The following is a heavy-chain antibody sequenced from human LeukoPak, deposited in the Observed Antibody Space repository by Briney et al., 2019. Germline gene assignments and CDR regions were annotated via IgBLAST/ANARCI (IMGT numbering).Heavy chain of an antibody. CDR2: IYHSGST. CDR3: ARDSGAAAGTCFDY. J-gene: IGHJ4*02. V-gene: IGHV4-4*02. CDR1: GGSITSSNW. Sequence: PSETLSLTCAVSGGSITSSNWWSWVRQPPGKGLEWIGEIYHSGSTNYNPSLKSRVTISVDKSKNLFSLKLSSVTAADTAVYYCARDSGAAAGTCFDYWGQGTLVTVSS. D-gene: IGHD6-13*01.